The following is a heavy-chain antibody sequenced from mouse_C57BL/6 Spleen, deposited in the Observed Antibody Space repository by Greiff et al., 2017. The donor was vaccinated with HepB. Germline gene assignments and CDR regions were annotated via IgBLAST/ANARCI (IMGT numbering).Heavy chain of an antibody. CDR1: GYSITSGYY. CDR2: ISYDGSN. CDR3: ARDKENFDY. Sequence: EVHLVESGPGLVKPSQSLSLTCSVTGYSITSGYYWNWIRQFPGNKLEWMGYISYDGSNNYNPSIKNRIPITRDTSKNQFFLKLNSVTTEDTATYYCARDKENFDYWGQGTTLTVSS. V-gene: IGHV3-6*01. J-gene: IGHJ2*01.